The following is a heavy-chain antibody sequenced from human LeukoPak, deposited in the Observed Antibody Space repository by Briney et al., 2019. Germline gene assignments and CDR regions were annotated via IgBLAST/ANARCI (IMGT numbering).Heavy chain of an antibody. J-gene: IGHJ3*02. V-gene: IGHV3-21*01. CDR1: GFTFSSYV. CDR3: ARPRVGATHDAFDI. D-gene: IGHD1-26*01. Sequence: GRSLRLSCAASGFTFSSYVMHWVRQAPGKGLEWVSSISSSSSYIYYADSVKGRFTISRDNAKNSLYLQMNSLRAEDTALYYCARPRVGATHDAFDIWGQGTMVTVSS. CDR2: ISSSSSYI.